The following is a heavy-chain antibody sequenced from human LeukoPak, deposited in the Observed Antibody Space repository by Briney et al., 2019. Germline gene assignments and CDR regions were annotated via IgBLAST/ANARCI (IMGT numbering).Heavy chain of an antibody. D-gene: IGHD6-19*01. CDR1: VFTFSNYW. Sequence: PGGSLRPSCAASVFTFSNYWMNWVRQAPGKGLEWVANIKQDGSEKYYVDSVKGRFTISRDHAKESLYLQMDSLRAEDTAIYYCAGGTGWIIDNWGQGTLVTVSS. CDR3: AGGTGWIIDN. CDR2: IKQDGSEK. V-gene: IGHV3-7*01. J-gene: IGHJ4*02.